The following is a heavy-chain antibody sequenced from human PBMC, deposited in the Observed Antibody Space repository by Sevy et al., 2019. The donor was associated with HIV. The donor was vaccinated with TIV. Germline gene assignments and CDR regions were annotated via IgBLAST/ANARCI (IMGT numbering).Heavy chain of an antibody. Sequence: SETLSLTCAVYGGSFSGYYWSWIRQPPGKGLEWIGEINHSGSTNYNPSLKSRVTISVDTSKNQFSLKLSSVTAADTSVYYCARYIVVVPAASFNWFDPWGQGTLVTVSS. J-gene: IGHJ5*02. V-gene: IGHV4-34*01. CDR1: GGSFSGYY. D-gene: IGHD2-2*01. CDR3: ARYIVVVPAASFNWFDP. CDR2: INHSGST.